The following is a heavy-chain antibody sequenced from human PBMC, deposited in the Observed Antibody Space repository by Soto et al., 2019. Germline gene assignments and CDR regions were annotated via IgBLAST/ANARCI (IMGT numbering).Heavy chain of an antibody. CDR1: GYTFTTYA. CDR3: ATGRDIVVTIPRGYFDY. V-gene: IGHV1-3*01. J-gene: IGHJ4*02. D-gene: IGHD5-12*01. CDR2: INAGNGNT. Sequence: QVQLVQSGAEVKKPGASVKVSCKASGYTFTTYAMHWVRQAPGQRLEWMGWINAGNGNTKYSQKFQGRVTITRDTSASTAYMELSSLRSEDTAVYYCATGRDIVVTIPRGYFDYWGQGTLVTVSS.